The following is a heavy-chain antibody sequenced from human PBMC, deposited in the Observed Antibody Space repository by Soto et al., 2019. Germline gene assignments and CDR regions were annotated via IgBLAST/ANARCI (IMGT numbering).Heavy chain of an antibody. CDR2: INAGNGNT. D-gene: IGHD2-15*01. CDR1: GYSFTSHY. J-gene: IGHJ4*02. Sequence: GASVKVSCKAIGYSFTSHYMHWVRQAPGQRLEWMGWINAGNGNTKYPQKFQGRVTITRDTSASTAYMELSSLRSEDTAVYYCARDILFDYWGQGTLVTVSS. CDR3: ARDILFDY. V-gene: IGHV1-3*01.